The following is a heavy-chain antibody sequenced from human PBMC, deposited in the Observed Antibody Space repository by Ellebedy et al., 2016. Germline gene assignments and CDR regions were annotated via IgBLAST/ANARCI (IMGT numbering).Heavy chain of an antibody. Sequence: ASVKVSXXASGYTFTSYAMHWVRQAPGQRLEWMGWINAGNGNTKYSQKFQGRVTITRDTSASTAYMELSSLRSEDTAVYYCARWRVAGRGPAAFDIWGQGTMVTVSS. V-gene: IGHV1-3*01. D-gene: IGHD6-19*01. J-gene: IGHJ3*02. CDR1: GYTFTSYA. CDR2: INAGNGNT. CDR3: ARWRVAGRGPAAFDI.